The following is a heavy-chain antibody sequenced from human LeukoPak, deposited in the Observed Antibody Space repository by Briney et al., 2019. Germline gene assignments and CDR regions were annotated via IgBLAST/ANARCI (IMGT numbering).Heavy chain of an antibody. CDR3: AKDLIWYSSS. CDR1: GFTVSSNY. CDR2: ISGSGGST. Sequence: GGSLRLSCAASGFTVSSNYMNWVRQAPGKGLEWVSAISGSGGSTYYADSVKGRFTISRDNSKNTLYLQMNSLRAEDTAVYYCAKDLIWYSSSWGQGTLVTVSS. D-gene: IGHD6-13*01. J-gene: IGHJ4*02. V-gene: IGHV3-23*01.